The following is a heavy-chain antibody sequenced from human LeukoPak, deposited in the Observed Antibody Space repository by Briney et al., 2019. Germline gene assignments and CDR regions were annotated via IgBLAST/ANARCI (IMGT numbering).Heavy chain of an antibody. CDR3: AQSLGSSNWIGNWFDP. CDR1: GGSISSSSHS. V-gene: IGHV4-39*01. D-gene: IGHD6-13*01. Sequence: SETQSLTCTVSGGSISSSSHSWGWIRQPPGKGLEWTGSIYYTGRTYYNPSLKSRVTISVDTSKNQFSLKLSSVTAADTAVYYCAQSLGSSNWIGNWFDPWGQGTLVTVSS. CDR2: IYYTGRT. J-gene: IGHJ5*02.